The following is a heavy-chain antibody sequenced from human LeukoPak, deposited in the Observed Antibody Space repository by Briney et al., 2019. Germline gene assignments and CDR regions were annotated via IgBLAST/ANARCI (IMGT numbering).Heavy chain of an antibody. CDR3: ASIPATSPYFDL. CDR2: IFHTGST. D-gene: IGHD5-12*01. Sequence: SGTLSLTCGVSGDSISSYNWWSWVRQPPGKGLEWIGEIFHTGSTNYNPSLKSRVTISVDKSKNQFSLKLSSVTAADTAVYYCASIPATSPYFDLWGRGTLVAVSS. V-gene: IGHV4-4*02. J-gene: IGHJ2*01. CDR1: GDSISSYNW.